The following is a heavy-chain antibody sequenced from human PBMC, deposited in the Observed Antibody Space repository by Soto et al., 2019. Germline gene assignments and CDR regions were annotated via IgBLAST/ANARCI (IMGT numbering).Heavy chain of an antibody. CDR3: ARGSRYSGSYAKSVDY. J-gene: IGHJ4*02. D-gene: IGHD1-26*01. CDR1: GGSISSGGYY. V-gene: IGHV4-31*03. Sequence: QVQLQESGPGLVKPSQTLSLTCTVSGGSISSGGYYWSWIRQHPGKGLEWIGYIYYSGSTYYNPSLKGRVTISVDTSKNQFSLKLSSVTAADTAVYYCARGSRYSGSYAKSVDYWGQGTLVTVSS. CDR2: IYYSGST.